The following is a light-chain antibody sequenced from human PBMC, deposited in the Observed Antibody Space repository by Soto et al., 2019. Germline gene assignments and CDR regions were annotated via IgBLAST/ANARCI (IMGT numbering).Light chain of an antibody. Sequence: HSALTQPASVSGSPGQSITISCAGTSSDIGGSNYVSWYQQHPGKAPKLMIYGVSNRPSGVSNRFSGSKSGNTASLTISGLQAEDEADNFCYSSRSSSSTFYVFGTGTKLTVL. CDR3: YSSRSSSSTFYV. CDR1: SSDIGGSNY. J-gene: IGLJ1*01. V-gene: IGLV2-14*03. CDR2: GVS.